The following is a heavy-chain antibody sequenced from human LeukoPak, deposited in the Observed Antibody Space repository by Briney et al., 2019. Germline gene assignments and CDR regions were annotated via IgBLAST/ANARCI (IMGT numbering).Heavy chain of an antibody. V-gene: IGHV3-23*01. D-gene: IGHD6-13*01. CDR3: AKEAEYDSSSWHEPGWFDP. CDR2: IGTQGTTT. J-gene: IGHJ5*02. Sequence: PGGSLRLSCAASGFTFSTYAMTWVRQAPGKGLEWVSSIGTQGTTTYYADSVKGRFTISRDDSKNTLYLQMYSLRADDTAVYYCAKEAEYDSSSWHEPGWFDPWGQGTLVTVSS. CDR1: GFTFSTYA.